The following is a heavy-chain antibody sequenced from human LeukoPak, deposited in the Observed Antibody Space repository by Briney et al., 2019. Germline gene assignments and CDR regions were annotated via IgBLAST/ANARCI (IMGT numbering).Heavy chain of an antibody. D-gene: IGHD4-17*01. CDR1: GGTFSSYA. V-gene: IGHV1-69*01. CDR2: IIPIFGTA. J-gene: IGHJ4*02. CDR3: ATDLKGDYGSVTDY. Sequence: ASVKVSCKASGGTFSSYAISWVRQAPGQGLEWMGGIIPIFGTANYAQKFQGRVTITADESTSTAYMELSSLRSEDTAVYYCATDLKGDYGSVTDYWGQGTLVTVSS.